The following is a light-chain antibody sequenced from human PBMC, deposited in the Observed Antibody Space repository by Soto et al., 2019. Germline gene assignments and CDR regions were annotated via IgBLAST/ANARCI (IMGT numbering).Light chain of an antibody. CDR1: QDIEKW. CDR3: HQAGTFPFT. CDR2: AAS. Sequence: GDTINITCRASQDIEKWLAWYQQKPGRAPKVLIYAASHLESGVPSRFSGSGSGTEFSLTISSLQTEDFATYFCHQAGTFPFTFGPGTEVDIK. V-gene: IGKV1-12*01. J-gene: IGKJ3*01.